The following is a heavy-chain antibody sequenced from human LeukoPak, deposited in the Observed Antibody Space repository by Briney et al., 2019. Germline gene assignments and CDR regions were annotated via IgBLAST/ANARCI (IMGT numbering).Heavy chain of an antibody. CDR1: GFTFSDYA. Sequence: PGGSLRLSCAASGFTFSDYAMSWVRQAPGKGLGWVSAISGSGGSTYYADSAKGRFTISRDNAKNSLYLRMNSLRVEGTAVYYCAKEGRSLQTYWGQGTLVTVSS. V-gene: IGHV3-23*01. J-gene: IGHJ4*02. CDR2: ISGSGGST. D-gene: IGHD5-24*01. CDR3: AKEGRSLQTY.